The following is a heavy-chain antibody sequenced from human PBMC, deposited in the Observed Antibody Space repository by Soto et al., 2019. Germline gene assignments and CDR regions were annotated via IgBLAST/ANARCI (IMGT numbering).Heavy chain of an antibody. D-gene: IGHD6-19*01. CDR3: AKGDSSGWYLGGTQYYFDY. J-gene: IGHJ4*02. CDR2: ISGSGGST. Sequence: GGSLRLSCAASGFTFSSYAMSWVRQAPGKGLEWVSAISGSGGSTYYADSVKGRFTISRDNSKNTLYLQMNSLRAEDTAVYYCAKGDSSGWYLGGTQYYFDYWGQGTLVTVSS. CDR1: GFTFSSYA. V-gene: IGHV3-23*01.